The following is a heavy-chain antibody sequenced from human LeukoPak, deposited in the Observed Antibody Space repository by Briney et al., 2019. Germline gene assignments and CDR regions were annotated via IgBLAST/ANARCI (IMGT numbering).Heavy chain of an antibody. CDR3: ARAEARYCSSTSCYIGDAFDI. V-gene: IGHV4-4*07. CDR2: IYTSGST. J-gene: IGHJ3*02. Sequence: SETLSLTCTVSGGSISSYYWSWIRQPAGKGLEWIGRIYTSGSTNYNPSLKSRVTMSVDTSKNQFSLKLSSVTAADTAVYYCARAEARYCSSTSCYIGDAFDIWGQGTMVTVSS. D-gene: IGHD2-2*01. CDR1: GGSISSYY.